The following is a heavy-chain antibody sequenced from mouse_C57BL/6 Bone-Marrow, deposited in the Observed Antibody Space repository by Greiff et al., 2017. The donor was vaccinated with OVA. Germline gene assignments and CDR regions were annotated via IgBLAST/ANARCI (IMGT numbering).Heavy chain of an antibody. Sequence: EVQLQQSGPELVKPGASVKMSCKASGYTFTSYVMHWVKQKPGQGLEWIGYIYPYNDGTKYNEKFKGKATLTSDKSSSTAYMELSSLTSEDSAVYYCAVQVSNYGGAYWGQGTLVTVSA. V-gene: IGHV1-14*01. CDR3: AVQVSNYGGAY. D-gene: IGHD2-5*01. CDR1: GYTFTSYV. CDR2: IYPYNDGT. J-gene: IGHJ3*01.